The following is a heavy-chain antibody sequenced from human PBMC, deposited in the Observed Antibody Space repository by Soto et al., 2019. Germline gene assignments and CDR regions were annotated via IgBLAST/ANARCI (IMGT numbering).Heavy chain of an antibody. Sequence: EVQLVESGGGLVQPGGSLRLSCAASGFSFSDYWMHWVRQAPGKGLVWVSCIDTDGSTTTYADSVKGRFTISRDNVKNTLYLQMDSLRAGDTALYYCSRGGGFSGNYLGGQGTLVTVSS. CDR3: SRGGGFSGNYL. V-gene: IGHV3-74*01. CDR1: GFSFSDYW. D-gene: IGHD1-26*01. CDR2: IDTDGSTT. J-gene: IGHJ4*02.